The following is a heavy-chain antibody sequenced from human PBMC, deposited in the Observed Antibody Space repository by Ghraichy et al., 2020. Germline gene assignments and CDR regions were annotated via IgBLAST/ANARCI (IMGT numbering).Heavy chain of an antibody. J-gene: IGHJ6*02. Sequence: SETLSLTCTVYGYSFSGDYCRGCSQPPAEGLEWMVESIHSRSTNYNPSLKRRGTISVNTSKKQFSPKLSSVTAADTAVYYCHPGYCSSTSCLQDLYYYGMDVWGQGTTVTVSS. CDR1: GYSFSGDY. D-gene: IGHD2-2*01. CDR2: SIHSRST. CDR3: HPGYCSSTSCLQDLYYYGMDV. V-gene: IGHV4-34*12.